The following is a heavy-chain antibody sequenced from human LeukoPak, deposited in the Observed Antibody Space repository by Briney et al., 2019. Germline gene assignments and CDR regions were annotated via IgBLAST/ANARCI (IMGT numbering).Heavy chain of an antibody. D-gene: IGHD3-10*01. CDR2: ISSSGSIT. CDR3: ARPGITAFDI. J-gene: IGHJ3*02. CDR1: GFTLSSHI. Sequence: GGSLRLSCVASGFTLSSHIINWVRQAPGKGLEWVSHISSSGSITYYGDSVKGRITISRDNAKNSVSLYRNSLRAEVSAVYYCARPGITAFDIWGQGTMVTVSS. V-gene: IGHV3-48*01.